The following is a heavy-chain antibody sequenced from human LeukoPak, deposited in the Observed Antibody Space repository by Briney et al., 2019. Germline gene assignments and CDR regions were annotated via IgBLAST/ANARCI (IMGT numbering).Heavy chain of an antibody. Sequence: PSETLSLTCTASGGSISSYYWSWIRQPPGKGLEWIGYIYYSGSTNYNPSLKSRVTISVDTSKNQFSLKLSSVTAADTAVYYCARDRLYYYDSSGVRNYYGMDVWGQGTTVTVSS. D-gene: IGHD3-22*01. V-gene: IGHV4-59*01. CDR2: IYYSGST. CDR3: ARDRLYYYDSSGVRNYYGMDV. CDR1: GGSISSYY. J-gene: IGHJ6*02.